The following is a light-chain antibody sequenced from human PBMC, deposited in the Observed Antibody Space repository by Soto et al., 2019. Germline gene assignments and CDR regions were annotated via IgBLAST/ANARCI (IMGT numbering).Light chain of an antibody. V-gene: IGKV1-39*01. J-gene: IGKJ1*01. CDR1: QNIITY. Sequence: DVQLTQSPSSLSVFVGDSVTVTCRASQNIITYLHWYHQKPGEAPTLLINAASTLQSGVPSRFSGSGSGTDFTLTINSLQPEXVGTYYCQQSYSNPTFGQGTTVEIK. CDR3: QQSYSNPT. CDR2: AAS.